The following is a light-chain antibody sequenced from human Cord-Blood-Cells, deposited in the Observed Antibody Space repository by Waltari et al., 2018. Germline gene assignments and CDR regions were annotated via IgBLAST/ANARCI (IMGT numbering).Light chain of an antibody. CDR3: QAWDSSTHVV. CDR2: QDS. Sequence: SYELTQPPSVSVSPGQTASIPRSGDTLGAKYACWYQQKPGQSPVLVIYQDSKRPSGIPERFSGSNSGNTATLTISGTQAMDEADYYCQAWDSSTHVVFGGGTKLTVL. J-gene: IGLJ2*01. CDR1: TLGAKY. V-gene: IGLV3-1*01.